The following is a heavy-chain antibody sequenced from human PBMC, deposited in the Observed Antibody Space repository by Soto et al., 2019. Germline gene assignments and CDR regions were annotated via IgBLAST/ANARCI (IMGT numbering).Heavy chain of an antibody. Sequence: QVQLQQWGAGLLKPSETLSLTCAVYGGSFSGYYWSWIRQPPGKGLEWIGEINHSGSTNYNPSLKSPVTISVDTSKNQFSLKLSSVTAADTAVYYCARTDDYYDSSGYYYPKNLPTNVYFDYWGQGTLVTVSS. CDR3: ARTDDYYDSSGYYYPKNLPTNVYFDY. CDR1: GGSFSGYY. V-gene: IGHV4-34*01. J-gene: IGHJ4*02. D-gene: IGHD3-22*01. CDR2: INHSGST.